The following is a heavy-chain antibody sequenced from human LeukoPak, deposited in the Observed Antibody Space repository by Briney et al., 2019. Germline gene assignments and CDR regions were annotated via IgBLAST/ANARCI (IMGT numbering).Heavy chain of an antibody. J-gene: IGHJ4*02. CDR3: AKDRHIVVVTALDY. CDR1: GFTISSYA. D-gene: IGHD2-21*02. Sequence: GGSLRLSCAASGFTISSYAMSWVRQAPGKGLEWVSAISGSGGSTYYADSVKGRFTLSRDNSKNTLYLQMNSLRAEDTAVYNCAKDRHIVVVTALDYWGQGTLVTVSS. V-gene: IGHV3-23*01. CDR2: ISGSGGST.